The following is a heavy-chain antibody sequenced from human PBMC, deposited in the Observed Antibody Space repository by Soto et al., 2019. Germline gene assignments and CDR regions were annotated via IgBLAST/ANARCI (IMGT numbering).Heavy chain of an antibody. D-gene: IGHD3-3*01. Sequence: EVQLLESGGGLVQPGGSLRLSCVASRFIFSSYGMSWVRQAPGKGLEWVSDISASGGETHHADSVKGRFTISRDNSKNTLYLQMNSLRAEDAAVYYCAKGGLWSAMDVWGQGTTVTVSS. J-gene: IGHJ6*02. V-gene: IGHV3-23*01. CDR3: AKGGLWSAMDV. CDR2: ISASGGET. CDR1: RFIFSSYG.